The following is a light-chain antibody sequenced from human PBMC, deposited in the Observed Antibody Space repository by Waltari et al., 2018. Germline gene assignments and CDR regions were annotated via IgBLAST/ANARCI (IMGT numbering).Light chain of an antibody. Sequence: EIVLTQSPATLSLSPGERATLSCRASQSVNNYLAWYQHKPGQTPRLLIYGVSNRATGIPARFSGSGSGTDFTLTISSLEPEDFAVYYCQQRSNWPPSITFGQGTRLE. J-gene: IGKJ5*01. CDR1: QSVNNY. CDR3: QQRSNWPPSIT. CDR2: GVS. V-gene: IGKV3-11*01.